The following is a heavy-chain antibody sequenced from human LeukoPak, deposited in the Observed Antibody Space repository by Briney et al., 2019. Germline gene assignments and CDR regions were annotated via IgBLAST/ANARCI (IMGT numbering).Heavy chain of an antibody. CDR3: AKEGDIVVVPAAMGYMDV. D-gene: IGHD2-2*01. J-gene: IGHJ6*03. Sequence: PGGSLRLSCAASGFTFSSYGMHWVRQAPGKGLEWVAFIRYDGSNKYYADSVKGRFTISRDNSKNTLYLQMNSLGAEDTAVYYCAKEGDIVVVPAAMGYMDVWGKGTTVTVSS. CDR2: IRYDGSNK. CDR1: GFTFSSYG. V-gene: IGHV3-30*02.